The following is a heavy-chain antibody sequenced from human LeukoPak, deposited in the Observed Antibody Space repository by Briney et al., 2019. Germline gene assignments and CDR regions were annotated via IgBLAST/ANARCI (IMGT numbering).Heavy chain of an antibody. CDR1: GYTFTGYY. J-gene: IGHJ5*02. CDR2: INPNSGGT. CDR3: ASALEAMTTDTSFDP. V-gene: IGHV1-2*02. D-gene: IGHD4-17*01. Sequence: ASVKVSCKASGYTFTGYYMHWVRQAPGQGLEWMGWINPNSGGTNYAQKFQGRVTMTRDTSISTAYMELSRLRSDDTAVYYCASALEAMTTDTSFDPWGQGTLVTVSS.